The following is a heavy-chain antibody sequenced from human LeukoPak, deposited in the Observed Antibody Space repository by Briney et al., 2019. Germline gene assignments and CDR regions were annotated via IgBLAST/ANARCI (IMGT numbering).Heavy chain of an antibody. CDR2: INHSGST. V-gene: IGHV4-34*01. CDR1: GGSFSGYY. CDR3: ARGWYYYDSSGYSDY. Sequence: SETLSLTCVVYGGSFSGYYWSWIRQPPGKGLEWIGEINHSGSTNYNPSLKSRVTISVDTSKNQFSLKLSSVTAADTAVYYCARGWYYYDSSGYSDYWGQGTLVTVSS. D-gene: IGHD3-22*01. J-gene: IGHJ4*02.